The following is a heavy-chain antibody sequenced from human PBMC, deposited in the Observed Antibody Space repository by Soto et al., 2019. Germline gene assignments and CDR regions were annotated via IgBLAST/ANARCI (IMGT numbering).Heavy chain of an antibody. V-gene: IGHV3-7*01. D-gene: IGHD1-1*01. CDR2: IKQDGSEK. Sequence: GGSLRLSCAASGFTFSRYWMSWVRQAPGKGLEWVANIKQDGSEKYYVDSVKGRFTISRDNAKNSLYLQMNSLRAEDTAVYYCARGWNLYYYYFYYMDVWGKGTTVTVSS. J-gene: IGHJ6*03. CDR1: GFTFSRYW. CDR3: ARGWNLYYYYFYYMDV.